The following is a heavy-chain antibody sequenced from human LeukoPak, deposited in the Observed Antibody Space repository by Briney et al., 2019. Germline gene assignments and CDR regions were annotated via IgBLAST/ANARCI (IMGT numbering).Heavy chain of an antibody. CDR3: ARGTRFNWNDPLDY. CDR1: GYTFRDYD. Sequence: ASVKVSCKASGYTFRDYDINWVRQAAGQGLEWMGWMNPNDGSADYAQNFQGRVTLTRDTSTSTAYMELRTLRPDDTAVYYCARGTRFNWNDPLDYWGQGTLLTVSS. CDR2: MNPNDGSA. D-gene: IGHD1-20*01. J-gene: IGHJ4*02. V-gene: IGHV1-8*02.